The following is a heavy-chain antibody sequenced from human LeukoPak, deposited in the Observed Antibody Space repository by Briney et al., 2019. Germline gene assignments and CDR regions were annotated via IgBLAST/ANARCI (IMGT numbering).Heavy chain of an antibody. CDR3: ARRRYFDS. V-gene: IGHV4-34*01. CDR1: GGSLRNYY. J-gene: IGHJ4*02. CDR2: IYHSRNT. Sequence: SEAPSHTCVDHGGSLRNYYWSWVPQPPRKGLEWIGEIYHSRNTHYNPSLTRRITISVDTSKNQFSLNLNSVTAADTAVYYCARRRYFDSWGQGTLVTVSS.